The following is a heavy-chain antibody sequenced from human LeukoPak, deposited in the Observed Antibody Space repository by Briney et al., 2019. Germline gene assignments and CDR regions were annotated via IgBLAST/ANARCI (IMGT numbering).Heavy chain of an antibody. CDR1: GFTFSSYS. CDR2: IYSGGST. D-gene: IGHD6-13*01. Sequence: GGSLRLSCAASGFTFSSYSMNWVRQAPGKGLEWVSVIYSGGSTYYADSVKGRFTISRDNSKNTLYLQMNSLRAEDTAVYYCAKVGPAHSSSWYVDYWGQGTLVTVSS. J-gene: IGHJ4*02. V-gene: IGHV3-66*01. CDR3: AKVGPAHSSSWYVDY.